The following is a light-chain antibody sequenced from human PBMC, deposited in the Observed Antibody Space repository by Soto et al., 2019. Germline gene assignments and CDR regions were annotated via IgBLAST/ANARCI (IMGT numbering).Light chain of an antibody. CDR2: AAS. V-gene: IGKV1-39*01. CDR1: QSINSY. Sequence: DIQMTQSPSSLSASVGDRATITCRASQSINSYLNWYQQKPGKAPKLLIYAASSLQSGVPSRFSGSGSGTDFTLTITSLQPEDFATYYCQQRNSYPRTFGQGTKVDIK. CDR3: QQRNSYPRT. J-gene: IGKJ2*01.